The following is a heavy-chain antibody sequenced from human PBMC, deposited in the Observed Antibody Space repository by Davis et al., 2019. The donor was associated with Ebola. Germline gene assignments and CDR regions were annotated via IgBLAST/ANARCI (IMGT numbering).Heavy chain of an antibody. CDR3: ARLDHSDSLGDY. CDR1: GYSFTTYW. V-gene: IGHV5-51*01. CDR2: IYPGDSDT. D-gene: IGHD1-26*01. Sequence: GGSLRLSCKGSGYSFTTYWIGWVRQMPGKGLEWMGIIYPGDSDTRYSPSFQGQVTISADKSISTAYLQWSSLKASDTAMYYCARLDHSDSLGDYWGQGTLVTVSS. J-gene: IGHJ4*02.